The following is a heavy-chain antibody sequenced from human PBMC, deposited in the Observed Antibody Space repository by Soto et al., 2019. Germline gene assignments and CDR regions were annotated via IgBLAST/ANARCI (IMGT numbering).Heavy chain of an antibody. D-gene: IGHD3-3*02. Sequence: QVQLVQSGAEVKKPGASVRVSCKTSGYSFTGYYIHWVRQAPGHGLDWIGWINPSTGGATYAQKFQGRVTMSGDTSIRTAYLELSRLTSDDTAVYYCARAFLAKHNWFDPWGQGTLVTVSS. J-gene: IGHJ5*02. CDR3: ARAFLAKHNWFDP. V-gene: IGHV1-2*02. CDR2: INPSTGGA. CDR1: GYSFTGYY.